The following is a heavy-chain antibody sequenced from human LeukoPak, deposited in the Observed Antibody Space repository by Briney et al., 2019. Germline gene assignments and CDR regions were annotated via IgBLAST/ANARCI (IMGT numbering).Heavy chain of an antibody. CDR2: TYKSGDT. Sequence: PSETLSLTCTVSGDSVSTYYWSWIRQPPGKGLEWIGYTYKSGDTNYNPSLKSRVTISVDTSKNQFSLKLSSVTAADTAVYYCARGDYYDSSGYYWDYWGQGTLVTVSS. D-gene: IGHD3-22*01. CDR3: ARGDYYDSSGYYWDY. V-gene: IGHV4-59*02. J-gene: IGHJ4*02. CDR1: GDSVSTYY.